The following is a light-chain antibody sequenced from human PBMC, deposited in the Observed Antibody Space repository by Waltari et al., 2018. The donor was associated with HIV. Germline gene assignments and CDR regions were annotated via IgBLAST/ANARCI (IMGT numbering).Light chain of an antibody. Sequence: EIVMTQSPATLSVSPGERATLSCRASQSVSSNLAWYQQKPGQAPRLLIYGASTRTTGIPARFIGSGSGTEFTLTISSLQSEDFAVYYCQQYSNWPRTFGQGTKVEIK. CDR1: QSVSSN. V-gene: IGKV3-15*01. CDR3: QQYSNWPRT. J-gene: IGKJ1*01. CDR2: GAS.